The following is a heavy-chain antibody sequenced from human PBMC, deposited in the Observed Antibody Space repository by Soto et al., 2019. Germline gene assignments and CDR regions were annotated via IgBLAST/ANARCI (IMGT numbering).Heavy chain of an antibody. CDR2: ISYDGSNK. V-gene: IGHV3-30-3*01. J-gene: IGHJ3*02. Sequence: ESGGGVVQPGRSLRLSCAASGFTFSSYAMHWVRQAPGKGLEWVAVISYDGSNKYYADSVKGRFTISRDNSKNTLYLQMNSLRAEDTAVYYCARSAWFGELSDAFDIWGQGTMVTVSS. CDR1: GFTFSSYA. CDR3: ARSAWFGELSDAFDI. D-gene: IGHD3-10*01.